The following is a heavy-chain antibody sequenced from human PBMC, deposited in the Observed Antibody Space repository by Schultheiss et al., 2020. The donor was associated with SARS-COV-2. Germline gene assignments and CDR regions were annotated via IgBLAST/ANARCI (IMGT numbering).Heavy chain of an antibody. D-gene: IGHD5-18*01. CDR2: IGTGGDT. V-gene: IGHV3-47*02. Sequence: GGSLRLSCAASGFAFSSYALHWVRRAPGKGLEWVSAIGTGGDTYYADSVKGRFTISRDNAKNSLYLQMNSLKTEDTAVYYCTTEQGYAETRQYYYYYGMDVWGQGTTVTVSS. CDR3: TTEQGYAETRQYYYYYGMDV. J-gene: IGHJ6*02. CDR1: GFAFSSYA.